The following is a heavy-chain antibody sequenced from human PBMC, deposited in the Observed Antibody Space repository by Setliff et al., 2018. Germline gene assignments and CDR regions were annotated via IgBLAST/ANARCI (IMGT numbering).Heavy chain of an antibody. CDR2: IYYTGDP. CDR3: ARARYSSGWYGGGGAFYYMDA. J-gene: IGHJ6*03. V-gene: IGHV4-39*01. D-gene: IGHD6-19*01. CDR1: GGSLRGNAIF. Sequence: PSETLSLTCTVSGGSLRGNAIFWGWIRQPPGKGLEWIGSIYYTGDPYYNPSLKSRVTMSVDTSRNQLSLKLTSVTAADTAVYYCARARYSSGWYGGGGAFYYMDAWGKGTTVTVSS.